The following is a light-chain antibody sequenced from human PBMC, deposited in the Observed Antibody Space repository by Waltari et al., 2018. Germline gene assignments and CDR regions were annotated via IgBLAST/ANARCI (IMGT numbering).Light chain of an antibody. V-gene: IGKV3-20*01. CDR3: QHYVSLPAT. CDR1: QSVSRT. Sequence: EIVLTQSPGTLSLSPGQRATLSCRASQSVSRTLAWYQQKPGQAPRLLIYGASTRATGSPERFSGGGSVTDFSLTISRLEPEDFAVYYCQHYVSLPATFGQGTKVEIK. CDR2: GAS. J-gene: IGKJ1*01.